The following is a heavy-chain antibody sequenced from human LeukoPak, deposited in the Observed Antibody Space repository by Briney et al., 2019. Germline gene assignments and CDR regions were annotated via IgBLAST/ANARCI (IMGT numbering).Heavy chain of an antibody. CDR3: ARDVWVRGVIISDY. V-gene: IGHV4-4*02. J-gene: IGHJ4*02. CDR1: GGSISSTNW. Sequence: SGTLSLTCAVSGGSISSTNWWTWVRQPPGKGLEWIGEVDHSGYTNYNPSLKSRVTIPVDKSKNHFSLKLSSVTAADTAIYYCARDVWVRGVIISDYWGQGTLVTVSS. CDR2: VDHSGYT. D-gene: IGHD3-10*01.